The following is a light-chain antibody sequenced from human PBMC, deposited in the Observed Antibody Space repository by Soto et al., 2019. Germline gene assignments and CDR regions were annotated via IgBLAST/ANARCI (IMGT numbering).Light chain of an antibody. V-gene: IGKV3-11*01. CDR1: QSVSSY. CDR3: QQRSNWRT. Sequence: EIVLTQSPATVSLSPGERATLSCRASQSVSSYLAWYQQKPGQAPRLLIYDASNRATGIPARFSGSGSGTDFTRTISSLEPEDFAVYYCQQRSNWRTFGGGTKVEI. CDR2: DAS. J-gene: IGKJ4*01.